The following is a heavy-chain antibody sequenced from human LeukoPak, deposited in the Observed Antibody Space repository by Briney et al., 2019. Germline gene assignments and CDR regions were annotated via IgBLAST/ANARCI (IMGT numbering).Heavy chain of an antibody. CDR2: TYYRSKWYN. V-gene: IGHV6-1*01. Sequence: SQTPSLTCAISGDSVSSSSAAWTWIRQSPSRGLEWLGRTYYRSKWYNDYAVSVKSRITINPDTSKNQFSLQLNSMTPEDTAVYYCAREGSEGYLFDYWGQGTLVTVSS. CDR1: GDSVSSSSAA. J-gene: IGHJ4*02. CDR3: AREGSEGYLFDY. D-gene: IGHD1-1*01.